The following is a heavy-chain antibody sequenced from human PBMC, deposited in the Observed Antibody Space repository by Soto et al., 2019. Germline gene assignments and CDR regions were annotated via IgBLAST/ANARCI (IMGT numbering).Heavy chain of an antibody. CDR2: VYSSGNT. J-gene: IGHJ4*02. Sequence: PSETLSLTCTVSGGSGSRDSFWNWIRQSPGKGLEWIGYVYSSGNTFYSPSLKDRALISLDTSKNQFSLKLSSVTAADTAVYYCARRPRPAYTDFDYWGQGTLVTVSS. CDR1: GGSGSRDSF. V-gene: IGHV4-30-4*01. CDR3: ARRPRPAYTDFDY. D-gene: IGHD3-16*01.